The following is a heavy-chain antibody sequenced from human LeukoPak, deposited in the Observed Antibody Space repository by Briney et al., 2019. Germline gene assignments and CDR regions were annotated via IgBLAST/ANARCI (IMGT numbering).Heavy chain of an antibody. Sequence: SETLSLTCTVSGGSISSSSYYWGWIRQPPGKGLGWIGSIYYSGSTYYNPSLKSRVTISVDTSKNQFSLKLSSVTAADTAVYYCARVAGFVAHWGQGTLVTVSS. CDR2: IYYSGST. CDR3: ARVAGFVAH. CDR1: GGSISSSSYY. V-gene: IGHV4-39*07. J-gene: IGHJ4*02. D-gene: IGHD3-3*01.